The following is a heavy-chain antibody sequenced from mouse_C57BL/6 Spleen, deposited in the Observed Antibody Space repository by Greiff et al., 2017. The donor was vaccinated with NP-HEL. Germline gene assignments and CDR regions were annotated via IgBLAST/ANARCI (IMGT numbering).Heavy chain of an antibody. D-gene: IGHD3-2*02. V-gene: IGHV1-82*01. Sequence: VQLQESGPELVKPGASVKISCKASGYAFSSSWLNWVKQRPGKGLEWIGRIYPGDGDTNYNGKFKGTATLTADQSSSTAYMQLSSLTSEDSAVYFCAREGQLNAMDYWGQGTSVTVSS. CDR2: IYPGDGDT. CDR1: GYAFSSSW. J-gene: IGHJ4*01. CDR3: AREGQLNAMDY.